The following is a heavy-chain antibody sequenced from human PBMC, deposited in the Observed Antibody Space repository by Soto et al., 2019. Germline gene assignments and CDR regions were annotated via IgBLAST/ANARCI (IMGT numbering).Heavy chain of an antibody. J-gene: IGHJ5*01. CDR3: ARAYGAGSFDF. V-gene: IGHV1-8*01. CDR2: VNPNTGNT. D-gene: IGHD3-10*01. Sequence: QVQLVQSGAEVKKPGASVKVSCTGSGYTFRSYDIHWVRQATGQGLEWMGWVNPNTGNTGHAQKFQGRVTKTRDMSKSSAYMEVNSLTSEDTAIYYCARAYGAGSFDFWGQGTLVSVSS. CDR1: GYTFRSYD.